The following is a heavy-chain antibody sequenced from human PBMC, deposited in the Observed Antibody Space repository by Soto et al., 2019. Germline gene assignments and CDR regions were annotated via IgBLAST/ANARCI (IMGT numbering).Heavy chain of an antibody. CDR2: IYPGDSDT. Sequence: GESLKISCKGSGYSFTSYWIGWVRQMPGKGLEWMGIIYPGDSDTRYSPSFQGQVTISTDKSISTAYLQWSSLKATDTARYYWARHAEADDMVVVPAAIPPDYWGQGTLVTVSS. V-gene: IGHV5-51*01. CDR1: GYSFTSYW. D-gene: IGHD2-2*01. J-gene: IGHJ4*02. CDR3: ARHAEADDMVVVPAAIPPDY.